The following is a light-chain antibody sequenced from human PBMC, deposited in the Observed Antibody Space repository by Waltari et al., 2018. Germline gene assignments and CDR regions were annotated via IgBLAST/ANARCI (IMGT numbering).Light chain of an antibody. CDR3: QQRTKWPRT. Sequence: DIVLTQSPATLSLSPGERALLSCRASQSVSNYVAWYQQKPGRAPVILISDASNRASGIPARFSGRGSGTEFTLIICSLEPEDFATYYCQQRTKWPRTFGQGT. V-gene: IGKV3-11*01. CDR1: QSVSNY. CDR2: DAS. J-gene: IGKJ1*01.